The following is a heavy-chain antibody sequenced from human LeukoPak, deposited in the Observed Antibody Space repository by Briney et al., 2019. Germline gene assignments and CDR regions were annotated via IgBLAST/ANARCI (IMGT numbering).Heavy chain of an antibody. V-gene: IGHV4-34*01. D-gene: IGHD7-27*01. CDR1: GGSFSGYY. Sequence: PSETLSLTCAVYGGSFSGYYWSWIRQPPGKGLEWIGEINHSGSTNYNPFLKSRVTISVDTSKNQFSLKLSSVTAADTAVYYCARTTGYFDYWGQGTLVTVSS. CDR3: ARTTGYFDY. J-gene: IGHJ4*02. CDR2: INHSGST.